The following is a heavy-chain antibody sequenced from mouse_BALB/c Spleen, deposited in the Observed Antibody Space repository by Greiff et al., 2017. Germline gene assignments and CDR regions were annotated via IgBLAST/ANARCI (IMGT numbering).Heavy chain of an antibody. CDR2: INPSTGYT. D-gene: IGHD2-3*01. CDR3: ARSYDGYFDYAMDY. J-gene: IGHJ4*01. CDR1: GYTFTSYW. V-gene: IGHV1-7*01. Sequence: VHLVESGAELAKPGASVKMSCKASGYTFTSYWMHWVKQRPGQGLEWIGYINPSTGYTEYNQKFKDKATLTADKSSSTAYMQLSSLTSEDSAVYYCARSYDGYFDYAMDYWGQGTSVTVSS.